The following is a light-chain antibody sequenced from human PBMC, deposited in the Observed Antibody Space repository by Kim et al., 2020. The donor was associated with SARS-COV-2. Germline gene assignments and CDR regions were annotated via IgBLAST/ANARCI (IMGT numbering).Light chain of an antibody. V-gene: IGLV4-69*01. CDR3: HTWGTGIWV. CDR1: SGHRSNA. Sequence: QLVLTQSPSSSASLGASVKLTCTLSSGHRSNAVAWHQQQPEKGPRYLMKVNSDGSHSKGDGIPDRFSGSSSGAERYLIISSLQSEEEADYYCHTWGTGIWVFGGGTQLTV. CDR2: VNSDGSH. J-gene: IGLJ3*02.